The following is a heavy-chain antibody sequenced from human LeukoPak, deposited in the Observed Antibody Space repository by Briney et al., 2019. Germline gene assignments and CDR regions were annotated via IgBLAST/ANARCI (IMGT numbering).Heavy chain of an antibody. J-gene: IGHJ4*02. Sequence: GGSLRLSCVASGFTFSTYALSWVRQAPGKGLEWVSHINSDTNITPYTASVSGRFTISRDNAKNSLYLHVNSLRDEDTAVYYCARDHDWSFDLWGQGALVTVSS. CDR2: INSDTNIT. CDR3: ARDHDWSFDL. CDR1: GFTFSTYA. D-gene: IGHD1-1*01. V-gene: IGHV3-48*02.